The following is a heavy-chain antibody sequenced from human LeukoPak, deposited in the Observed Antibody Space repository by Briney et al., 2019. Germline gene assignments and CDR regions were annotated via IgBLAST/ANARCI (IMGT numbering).Heavy chain of an antibody. CDR3: AAHRYSGIYPYYFDY. V-gene: IGHV3-30-3*01. Sequence: PSGRSLRLSCAASGFTFSSYAMHWVRQAPGKGLEWVAVISYDGSNKYYADSVKGRFTISRDNSKNTLYLQMNSLRAEDTAVYYCAAHRYSGIYPYYFDYWGQGALVTVSS. D-gene: IGHD1-26*01. J-gene: IGHJ4*02. CDR2: ISYDGSNK. CDR1: GFTFSSYA.